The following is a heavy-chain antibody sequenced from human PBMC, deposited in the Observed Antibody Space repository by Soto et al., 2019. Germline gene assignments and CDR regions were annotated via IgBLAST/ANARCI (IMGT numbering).Heavy chain of an antibody. CDR2: IYYTGTT. V-gene: IGHV4-59*08. D-gene: IGHD1-1*01. J-gene: IGHJ6*02. Sequence: SETLSLPCTVSGGSVSGYYWSWIRQPPGKGLEWIGYIYYTGTTIYSPSLERRVTLSVDRAKDQVSLKLTSVTPADTAVYYCARHPTIARFENGLDVWGQGTMVTVSS. CDR1: GGSVSGYY. CDR3: ARHPTIARFENGLDV.